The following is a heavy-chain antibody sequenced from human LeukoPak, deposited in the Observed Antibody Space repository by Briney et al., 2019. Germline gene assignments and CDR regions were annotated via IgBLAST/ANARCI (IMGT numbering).Heavy chain of an antibody. CDR3: ARDMGYCSGGSCYSRWAFDI. CDR1: GGSISNYY. J-gene: IGHJ3*02. V-gene: IGHV4-59*01. Sequence: SETLSLTCTVSGGSISNYYWSWIRQPPGKGLEWIGNIYYSGSTNYNPSLKSRVTISVDTSKNRFSLKLSSVTAADTAVYYCARDMGYCSGGSCYSRWAFDIWGQGTMVTVSS. CDR2: IYYSGST. D-gene: IGHD2-15*01.